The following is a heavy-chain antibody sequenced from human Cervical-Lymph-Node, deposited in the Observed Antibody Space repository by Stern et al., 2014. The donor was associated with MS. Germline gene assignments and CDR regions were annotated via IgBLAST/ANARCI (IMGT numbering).Heavy chain of an antibody. V-gene: IGHV3-30-3*01. CDR2: LSYDGSKA. D-gene: IGHD3-10*01. J-gene: IGHJ6*02. Sequence: VQLVQSGGGVVQPGRSLRLSCAATGFNFSSYAMQWVRQAPGKGLEWVAVLSYDGSKAYYADSVKGRFTISRDNSKKTLFLQMNSLRPEDTADYYCARDLLWFGEFDWGAMDVWGHGTTVTVSS. CDR1: GFNFSSYA. CDR3: ARDLLWFGEFDWGAMDV.